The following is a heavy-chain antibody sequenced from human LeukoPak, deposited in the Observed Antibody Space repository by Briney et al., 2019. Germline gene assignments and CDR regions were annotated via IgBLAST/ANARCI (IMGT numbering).Heavy chain of an antibody. CDR1: GFTFSRHG. CDR2: ISNDGSRK. Sequence: SLRLSCAPSGFTFSRHGMHWVRQAPGKGLEWVAIISNDGSRKYYAHSVEGRFTISRDNSKNTLYLQMDSLRAEDTAVYHCARDRAWNYFDYWGQGTLVTVSS. J-gene: IGHJ4*02. CDR3: ARDRAWNYFDY. V-gene: IGHV3-30*03. D-gene: IGHD3-3*01.